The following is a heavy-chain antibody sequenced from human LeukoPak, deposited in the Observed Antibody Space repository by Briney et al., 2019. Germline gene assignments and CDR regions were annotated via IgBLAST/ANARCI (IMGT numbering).Heavy chain of an antibody. CDR3: ARAPMVRGVIPYFDC. D-gene: IGHD3-10*01. CDR2: IYTSGST. Sequence: PETLSLTCTVSGGSISRYYRSWIRQPAGKGLEWIGRIYTSGSTNYNPSLKSRVTMSVDTSKHQFSLKPSSVTAAGTAVYYCARAPMVRGVIPYFDCWGQGTLVIVSS. CDR1: GGSISRYY. J-gene: IGHJ4*02. V-gene: IGHV4-4*07.